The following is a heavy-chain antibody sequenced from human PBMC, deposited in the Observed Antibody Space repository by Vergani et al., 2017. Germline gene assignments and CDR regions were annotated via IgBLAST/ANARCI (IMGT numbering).Heavy chain of an antibody. V-gene: IGHV1-69*12. Sequence: QVQLVQSGAEVKKPGSSVKVSCKASGGTFSSYAISWVRQAPGQGLEWMGGIIPIFGTANYAQKFQGRVTITADESTSTAYMELSSLTSEDTAVYYCASGGRYYYGSGSYPFDYWGQGSLVTVSS. J-gene: IGHJ4*02. D-gene: IGHD3-10*01. CDR1: GGTFSSYA. CDR3: ASGGRYYYGSGSYPFDY. CDR2: IIPIFGTA.